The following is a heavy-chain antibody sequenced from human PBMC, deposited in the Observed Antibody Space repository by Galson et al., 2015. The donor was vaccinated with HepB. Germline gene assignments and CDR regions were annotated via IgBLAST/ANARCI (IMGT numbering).Heavy chain of an antibody. V-gene: IGHV3-7*03. CDR2: IKQDGSEK. CDR3: ARLPTEYSSSWLDY. Sequence: SLRLSCAASGFTFSSYWMSWVRQAPGKGLEWVANIKQDGSEKYYVDSVKGRFTISRDNAKNSLYLQMNSLRAEDTAVYYCARLPTEYSSSWLDYWGQGTLVTVSS. CDR1: GFTFSSYW. D-gene: IGHD6-13*01. J-gene: IGHJ4*02.